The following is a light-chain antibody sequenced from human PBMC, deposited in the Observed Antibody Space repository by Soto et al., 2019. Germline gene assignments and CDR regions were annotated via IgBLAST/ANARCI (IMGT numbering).Light chain of an antibody. CDR3: AAWDDSLNGPV. Sequence: QSVLTQPPSASGTPGQRVAIACSGSSSNVGINSVSWYQQFPGAAPKVLIYSTNQRPSGVPDRFSGSKSGTSASLAISGLQPDDEADYYCAAWDDSLNGPVFGGGTKLTVL. CDR2: STN. CDR1: SSNVGINS. J-gene: IGLJ2*01. V-gene: IGLV1-44*01.